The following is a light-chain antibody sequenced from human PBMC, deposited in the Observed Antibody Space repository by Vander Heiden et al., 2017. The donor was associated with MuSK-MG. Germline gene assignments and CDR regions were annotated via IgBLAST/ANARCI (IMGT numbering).Light chain of an antibody. V-gene: IGKV1-9*01. Sequence: DIQSTQSPSFLSASVGDRVTITCRASQGISPYLAWYQQKSGKPPALLMFAASTLHSGVPSRFSGSASGREFTLTISSLQPEDFGTYYCQQFDEYPLTFGGGTKVEIK. CDR1: QGISPY. J-gene: IGKJ4*01. CDR2: AAS. CDR3: QQFDEYPLT.